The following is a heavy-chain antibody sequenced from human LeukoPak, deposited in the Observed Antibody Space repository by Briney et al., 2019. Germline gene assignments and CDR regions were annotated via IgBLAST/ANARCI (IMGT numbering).Heavy chain of an antibody. Sequence: GGSLRLSCAASGFTFSSYAMSWVRQAPGKGLEWVSAISGSGGSTYYADSVKGRFTISRDNSKNTLYLQMNSLRAEDTAVYYCAKPITMIVVVKTAFDYWGQGTLVTVSS. CDR1: GFTFSSYA. CDR3: AKPITMIVVVKTAFDY. J-gene: IGHJ4*02. CDR2: ISGSGGST. V-gene: IGHV3-23*01. D-gene: IGHD3-22*01.